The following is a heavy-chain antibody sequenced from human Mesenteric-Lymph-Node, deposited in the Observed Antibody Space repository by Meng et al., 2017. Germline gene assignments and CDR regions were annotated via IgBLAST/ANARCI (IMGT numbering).Heavy chain of an antibody. CDR1: GFTFSTYA. CDR2: MSYDGSNK. V-gene: IGHV3-30*01. J-gene: IGHJ5*02. CDR3: AREPRSSLLRGPSGFDP. Sequence: GGSLRLSCAASGFTFSTYAMHWVRQAPGKGLEWVAVMSYDGSNKYYADSVKGRFTISRDNSKNTLYLQMNSLRAEDTAVYYCAREPRSSLLRGPSGFDPWGQGTLVTVSS. D-gene: IGHD6-13*01.